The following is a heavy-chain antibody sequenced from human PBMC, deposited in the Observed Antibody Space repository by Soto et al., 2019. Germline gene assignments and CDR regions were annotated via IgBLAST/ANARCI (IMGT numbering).Heavy chain of an antibody. CDR2: IYWDDDK. D-gene: IGHD4-17*01. Sequence: QITLKESGPTLVKPTQTLTLTCTFSGLSLSTSGVGVGWIRQPPGKALEWLALIYWDDDKRYSPSLKSRLTISNDPSKNQVRFTGTIMGGMDTPTESCAHRAVVTTSFQQWGQGTLVTVSS. J-gene: IGHJ1*01. CDR1: GLSLSTSGVG. V-gene: IGHV2-5*02. CDR3: AHRAVVTTSFQQ.